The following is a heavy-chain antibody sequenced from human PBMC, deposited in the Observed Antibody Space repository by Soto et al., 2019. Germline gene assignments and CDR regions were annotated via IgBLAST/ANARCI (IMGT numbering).Heavy chain of an antibody. D-gene: IGHD3-22*01. CDR3: ARDPEDEDSGYYRPSHFDY. V-gene: IGHV3-53*01. CDR2: IYSGGST. Sequence: PVGSLRLSCAASGFTVSSNYMSWVRQAPGKGLEWVSVIYSGGSTYYADSVKGRFTISRDNSKNTLYFQMSSLRAEDTAVYYCARDPEDEDSGYYRPSHFDYWGQGTPVTVSS. J-gene: IGHJ4*02. CDR1: GFTVSSNY.